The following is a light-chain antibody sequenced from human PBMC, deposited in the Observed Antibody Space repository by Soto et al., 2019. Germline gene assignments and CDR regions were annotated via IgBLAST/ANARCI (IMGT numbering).Light chain of an antibody. V-gene: IGKV3-15*01. CDR2: GTS. Sequence: IVVTQSPATLSVSPGERATLCCRSSQSVSANLAWYQQKPGQAPRLLIYGTSTRATGIPARFSGSGSGTDFTLTISSLEPEDFAVYYCQQRNNWPSTFGQGTRLEIK. CDR3: QQRNNWPST. CDR1: QSVSAN. J-gene: IGKJ5*01.